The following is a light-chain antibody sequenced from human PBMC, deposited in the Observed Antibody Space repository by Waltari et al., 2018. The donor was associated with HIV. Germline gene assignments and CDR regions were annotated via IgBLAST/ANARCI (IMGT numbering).Light chain of an antibody. CDR1: PSISSW. J-gene: IGKJ1*01. V-gene: IGKV1-5*03. Sequence: DIQMTQSPSTLSASVGDRVTITCRASPSISSWLAWYQQKPGKAPKLLIYKASSLKSGVPSRFSGSGSGTEFTLTISSLQPDDFATYYCQQYNSYSVTFGQGTKVEIK. CDR2: KAS. CDR3: QQYNSYSVT.